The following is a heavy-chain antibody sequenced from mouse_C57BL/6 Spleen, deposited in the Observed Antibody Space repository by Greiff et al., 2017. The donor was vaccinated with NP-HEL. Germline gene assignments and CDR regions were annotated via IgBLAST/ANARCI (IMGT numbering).Heavy chain of an antibody. J-gene: IGHJ3*01. CDR1: GYAFSSSW. CDR3: AREGDGTFAY. CDR2: IYPGDGDT. Sequence: VQLQQSGPELVKPGASVKISCKASGYAFSSSWMNWVKQRPGKGLEWIGRIYPGDGDTNYNGKFKGKATLTADKSSSTAYMQLSSLTSEDSAVYFCAREGDGTFAYWGQGILVTVSA. V-gene: IGHV1-82*01. D-gene: IGHD3-3*01.